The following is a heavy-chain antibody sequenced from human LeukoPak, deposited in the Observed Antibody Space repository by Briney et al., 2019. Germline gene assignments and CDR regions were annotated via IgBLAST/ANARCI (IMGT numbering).Heavy chain of an antibody. CDR2: IIPIFGTA. CDR1: GGTFSSYA. V-gene: IGHV1-69*13. J-gene: IGHJ4*02. Sequence: ASVKASCKASGGTFSSYAISWVRKAPGQGLEWMGGIIPIFGTANYAQKFQGRVTITADESTSTAYMELSSLRSEDTAVYYCAREDNLDYGVHYFDYWGQGTLVTVSS. D-gene: IGHD4-17*01. CDR3: AREDNLDYGVHYFDY.